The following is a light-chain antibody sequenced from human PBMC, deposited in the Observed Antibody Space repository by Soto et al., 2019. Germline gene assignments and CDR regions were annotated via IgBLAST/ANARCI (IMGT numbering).Light chain of an antibody. CDR3: QTWGTGIWV. CDR2: LNSDGSH. Sequence: QPVLTQSPSASASLGASVKLTCTLSSGHSSYAIAWHQQQPEKGPRYLMKLNSDGSHNKGDGIPDRFSGSSSGAERYLTSSSLQSEDEADYYCQTWGTGIWVFGGGTKLTVL. CDR1: SGHSSYA. J-gene: IGLJ3*02. V-gene: IGLV4-69*01.